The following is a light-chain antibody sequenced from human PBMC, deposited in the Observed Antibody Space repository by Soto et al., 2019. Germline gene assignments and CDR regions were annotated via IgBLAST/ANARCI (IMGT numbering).Light chain of an antibody. CDR2: DVS. J-gene: IGLJ1*01. V-gene: IGLV2-11*01. CDR1: SSDVGGYNY. CDR3: CSYAGRYYV. Sequence: QSALTQPRSVSGSPGQSVTISCTGTSSDVGGYNYVSWYQQHPGKAPKLMIYDVSKRPSGVPDRFSGSKSGNTASLTISGLQAEEEADYYCCSYAGRYYVFGTGTKLTVL.